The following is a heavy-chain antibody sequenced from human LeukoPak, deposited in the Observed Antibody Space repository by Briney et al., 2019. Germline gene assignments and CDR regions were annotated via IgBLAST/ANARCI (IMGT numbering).Heavy chain of an antibody. CDR1: GYTFTSYD. V-gene: IGHV1-8*01. CDR3: ARSRSSSWYWWVQMYNWFDP. J-gene: IGHJ5*02. Sequence: GASVRVSCKASGYTFTSYDINWVRQATGQGLEWMGWMNPNSGNTGYAQKFQGRVTMTRNTSISTAYMELSSLRSEDTAVYYCARSRSSSWYWWVQMYNWFDPWGQGTLVTVSS. CDR2: MNPNSGNT. D-gene: IGHD6-13*01.